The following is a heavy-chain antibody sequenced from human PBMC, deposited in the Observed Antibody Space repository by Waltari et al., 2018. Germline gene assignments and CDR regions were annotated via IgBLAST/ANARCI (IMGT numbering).Heavy chain of an antibody. V-gene: IGHV3-23*01. J-gene: IGHJ4*02. CDR1: GFAFSNYA. CDR2: ISATGSST. CDR3: ARRTS. Sequence: DVQMLESGGGLVQPGGSLRLPGDAAGFAFSNYAMFWVRQTPGKGLEWVSGISATGSSTYNADSVRGRFTISRDNSKSTLFLQINGLRTDDTAVYYCARRTSWGRGTLVTVSS.